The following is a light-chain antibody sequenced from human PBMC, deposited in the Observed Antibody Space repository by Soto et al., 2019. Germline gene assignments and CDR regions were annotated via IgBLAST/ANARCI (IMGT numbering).Light chain of an antibody. CDR2: GAS. CDR1: EDIDTS. CDR3: QHYDTCSWT. Sequence: DIQMTQSHSTLSVSLGDRITITCRASEDIDTSLAWFQQRPGKAPKVLIAGASGLMNGVPSTFSGSGSGTEFALTISSVQPDDFATYFCQHYDTCSWTCGQGTKVEMK. V-gene: IGKV1-5*01. J-gene: IGKJ1*01.